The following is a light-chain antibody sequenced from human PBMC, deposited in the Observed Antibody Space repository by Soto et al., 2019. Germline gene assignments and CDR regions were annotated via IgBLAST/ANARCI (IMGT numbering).Light chain of an antibody. V-gene: IGKV3-15*01. CDR3: QQNNNSLSIT. CDR1: QSVSSN. J-gene: IGKJ3*01. CDR2: GAS. Sequence: EIVMTQSPATLSVSPGERATLSCRASQSVSSNLAWYQQKPGQAPRLLIYGASTRATGIPARFSGSGSGTDLTLTISSLQYDDSVDYYWQQNNNSLSITFGKGTKVDIK.